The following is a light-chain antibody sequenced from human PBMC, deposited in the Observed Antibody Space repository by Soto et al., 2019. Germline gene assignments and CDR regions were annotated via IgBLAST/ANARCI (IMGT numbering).Light chain of an antibody. CDR3: QQYNNWPIT. J-gene: IGKJ5*01. CDR2: GAS. Sequence: VVTQSPATLSVSPGERATLSCRASQSVSSNLAWYQQKPGQAPRLLIYGASTRATGIPARFSGSGSGTEFTLTISSLQSEDFAVYYCQQYNNWPITFGQGTRLEIK. V-gene: IGKV3-15*01. CDR1: QSVSSN.